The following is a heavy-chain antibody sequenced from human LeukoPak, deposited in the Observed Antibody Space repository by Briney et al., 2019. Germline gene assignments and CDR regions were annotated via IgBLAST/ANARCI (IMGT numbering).Heavy chain of an antibody. CDR2: INPSGGST. CDR1: GYTFTSYY. V-gene: IGHV1-46*01. D-gene: IGHD4-17*01. Sequence: ASVKVSCKASGYTFTSYYMHWVRQAPGQGLEWMGIINPSGGSTSYAQKFQGRVTMTRDTSTSTVYMELSSLRSEDTDVYYCARDLYGDYYFDYWGQGTLVTVSS. CDR3: ARDLYGDYYFDY. J-gene: IGHJ4*02.